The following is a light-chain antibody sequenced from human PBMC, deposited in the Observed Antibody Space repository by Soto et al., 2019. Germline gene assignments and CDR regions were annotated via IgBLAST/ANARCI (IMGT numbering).Light chain of an antibody. CDR2: GAS. Sequence: VVTQSPATLSVSPGERATLSCSASQSVNSNLAWYQQKPGQAPRLLIYGASTRATGIPATFSGSGSGTDFTLTINSLQSEDFAIYYCQQYNNWPRTFGEGTRVEIK. J-gene: IGKJ1*01. V-gene: IGKV3-15*01. CDR1: QSVNSN. CDR3: QQYNNWPRT.